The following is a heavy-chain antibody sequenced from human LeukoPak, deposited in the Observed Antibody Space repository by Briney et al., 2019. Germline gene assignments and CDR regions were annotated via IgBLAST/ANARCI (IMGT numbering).Heavy chain of an antibody. Sequence: ASVKVSCKASGYTFTSYYMHWVRQAPGQGLEWMGIINPSGGSTSYAQKFQGRVTMTRDTSISTAYMELSRLRSDDTAVYYCARGLAASCLDYWGQGTLVTVSS. D-gene: IGHD2-2*01. CDR3: ARGLAASCLDY. CDR2: INPSGGST. CDR1: GYTFTSYY. V-gene: IGHV1-46*01. J-gene: IGHJ4*02.